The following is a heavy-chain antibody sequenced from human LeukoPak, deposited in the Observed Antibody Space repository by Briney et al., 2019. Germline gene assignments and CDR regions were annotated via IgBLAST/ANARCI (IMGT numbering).Heavy chain of an antibody. V-gene: IGHV3-30*02. J-gene: IGHJ4*02. CDR3: AREYVWGRAFDY. Sequence: PGGSLRLSCAASGFSFSSYGMHWVRQAPGKGLEWVAFIRYDGNNKYYADSAKGRFTISRDNSKNTLNLQMDSLRAEDTAVYYCAREYVWGRAFDYWGQGTLVTVSS. CDR2: IRYDGNNK. D-gene: IGHD3-16*01. CDR1: GFSFSSYG.